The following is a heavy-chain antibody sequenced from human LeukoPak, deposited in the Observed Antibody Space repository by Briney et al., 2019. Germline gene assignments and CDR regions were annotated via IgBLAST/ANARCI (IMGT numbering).Heavy chain of an antibody. CDR2: IYSGGST. V-gene: IGHV3-53*01. J-gene: IGHJ4*02. CDR3: AKDQYTDSSAASDY. Sequence: GGSLRLSCAASGFTVSSNYMSWVRQAPGKGLEWVSVIYSGGSTDYADSVKGRFTISRDNSKNTVYLQMNSLRAEDSAVYYCAKDQYTDSSAASDYWGQGILVTVSS. CDR1: GFTVSSNY. D-gene: IGHD6-6*01.